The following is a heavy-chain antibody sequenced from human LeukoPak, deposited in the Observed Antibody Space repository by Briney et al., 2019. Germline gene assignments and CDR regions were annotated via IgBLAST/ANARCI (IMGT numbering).Heavy chain of an antibody. V-gene: IGHV1-2*04. CDR1: GGTFSSYA. Sequence: VASVKVSCKASGGTFSSYAISWVRQAPGQGLEWMGWINPNSGGTNYAQKFQGWVTMTRDTSISTAYMELSRLRSDDTAVYYCAREDTLQFDYWGQGTLVTVSS. CDR2: INPNSGGT. J-gene: IGHJ4*02. CDR3: AREDTLQFDY. D-gene: IGHD5-18*01.